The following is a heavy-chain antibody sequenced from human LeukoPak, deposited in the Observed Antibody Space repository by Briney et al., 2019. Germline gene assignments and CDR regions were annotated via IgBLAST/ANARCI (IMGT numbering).Heavy chain of an antibody. CDR1: GSIFRSHW. J-gene: IGHJ5*02. CDR2: IKQDGSDI. V-gene: IGHV3-7*01. Sequence: GGSLRLACAASGSIFRSHWMSWVRQAPGTGLEWVASIKQDGSDICYVDSVEGRFTISRDNAKSSLFLEMNSLRAEDTAVYYCARDATWGQGTLVTVSS. CDR3: ARDAT.